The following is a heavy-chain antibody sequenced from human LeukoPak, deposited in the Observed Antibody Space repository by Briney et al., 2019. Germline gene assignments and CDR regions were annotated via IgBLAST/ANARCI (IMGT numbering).Heavy chain of an antibody. D-gene: IGHD3-16*01. J-gene: IGHJ4*02. CDR1: GFTFSSYA. CDR2: LSGSGGST. CDR3: AKGYYDYVWGSYYFDY. Sequence: GGSLRLSCAASGFTFSSYAMRWVPHAPPNPLACASALSGSGGSTYYADSVKGRFTISRDNSKNTLYLQMNSLRAEDTAVYYCAKGYYDYVWGSYYFDYWGQGILVTVSS. V-gene: IGHV3-23*01.